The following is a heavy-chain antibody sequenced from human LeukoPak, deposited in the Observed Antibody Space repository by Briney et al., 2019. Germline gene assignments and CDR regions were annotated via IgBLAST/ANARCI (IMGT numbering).Heavy chain of an antibody. CDR1: RFTFSTYS. J-gene: IGHJ3*02. Sequence: GGSLRLSCAASRFTFSTYSMNWVRQAPGKGLEWVSSIDSTSTYIYYADSVKGRFTISRDNAKNSLYLQMDSLRAEDTAVYYCARDRGGYSGYDPHAFDIWGQGTMVTVSS. CDR2: IDSTSTYI. V-gene: IGHV3-21*01. CDR3: ARDRGGYSGYDPHAFDI. D-gene: IGHD5-12*01.